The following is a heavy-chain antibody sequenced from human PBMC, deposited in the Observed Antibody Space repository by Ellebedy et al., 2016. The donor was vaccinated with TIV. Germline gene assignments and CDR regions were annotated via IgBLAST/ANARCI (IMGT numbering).Heavy chain of an antibody. CDR3: ARHEYSGYEYFNDY. CDR1: GGSFSTYW. V-gene: IGHV4-34*01. D-gene: IGHD5-12*01. CDR2: FTPYGST. Sequence: SETLSLTXAVYGGSFSTYWWSWIRQPPGKGLEWIGEFTPYGSTNYSPSLKSRVTISVDTSKNQFSLKLSSVTAADTAVYYCARHEYSGYEYFNDYWGQGTLVTVSS. J-gene: IGHJ4*02.